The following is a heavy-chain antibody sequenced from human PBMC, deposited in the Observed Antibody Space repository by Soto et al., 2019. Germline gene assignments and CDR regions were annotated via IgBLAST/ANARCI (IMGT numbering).Heavy chain of an antibody. CDR2: IYYSGST. CDR3: ARMTTVTTAYFDY. Sequence: SETLSLTCTVSGGSISSGDYYWSWIRQPPGKGLEWIGYIYYSGSTYYNPSLKSRVTISVDTSKNQFSLKLSSVTAADTAVYYCARMTTVTTAYFDYWGQGTLVTVSS. D-gene: IGHD4-17*01. V-gene: IGHV4-30-4*01. J-gene: IGHJ4*02. CDR1: GGSISSGDYY.